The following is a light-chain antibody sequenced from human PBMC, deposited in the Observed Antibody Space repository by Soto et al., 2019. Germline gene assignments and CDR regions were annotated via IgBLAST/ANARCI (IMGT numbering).Light chain of an antibody. CDR2: AAS. CDR3: QQSYSTPPT. V-gene: IGKV1-39*01. Sequence: LQKTQTLSFLSASIKDRVIITSLSSESISSYLNWYQQKPGKAPKLLIYAASSLQSGVPSRFSGSGSGTDFTLTISSLQPEDFATYYCQQSYSTPPTFGGGTKVDIK. CDR1: ESISSY. J-gene: IGKJ4*02.